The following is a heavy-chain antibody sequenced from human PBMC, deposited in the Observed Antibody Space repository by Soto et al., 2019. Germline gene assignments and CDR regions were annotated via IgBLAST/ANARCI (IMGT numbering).Heavy chain of an antibody. CDR1: GYTFTNYV. CDR2: INVGNSNT. CDR3: ARLRQSSTSGLEY. Sequence: ASVKVSCKASGYTFTNYVMNWVRQAPGQGLEWMGWINVGNSNTRYSQKFQGRVSITRDTSANTAYMELSSLISEDTAVYYCARLRQSSTSGLEYWGQGTMVTV. D-gene: IGHD6-6*01. J-gene: IGHJ4*02. V-gene: IGHV1-3*01.